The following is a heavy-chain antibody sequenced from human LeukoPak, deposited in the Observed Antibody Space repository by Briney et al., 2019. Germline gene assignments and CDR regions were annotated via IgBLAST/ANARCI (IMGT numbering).Heavy chain of an antibody. J-gene: IGHJ1*01. CDR1: GGSISSYY. CDR2: IYYSGST. CDR3: ARVYGSAGAEYFQH. V-gene: IGHV4-59*01. Sequence: SETLSLTCTVSGGSISSYYWSWIRQPPGKGLEWIGYIYYSGSTNYNPSLKSRVTISVDTSKNQFSLKLSSVTAADTAVYYCARVYGSAGAEYFQHWGQGTLVTVSS. D-gene: IGHD3-10*01.